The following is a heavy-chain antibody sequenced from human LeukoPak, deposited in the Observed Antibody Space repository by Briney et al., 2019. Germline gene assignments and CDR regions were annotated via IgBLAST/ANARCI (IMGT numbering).Heavy chain of an antibody. Sequence: GESLKISCKGSGYSFTSYWIAWVRQMPGKGLEWMGVIYPGDSNTKYSPSFQGQVTISADKSINTAYLQWSSLKASDTAMYYCARLGTYWSNYYFEYWGQGTLVTVSS. J-gene: IGHJ4*02. CDR3: ARLGTYWSNYYFEY. CDR1: GYSFTSYW. CDR2: IYPGDSNT. D-gene: IGHD3-10*01. V-gene: IGHV5-51*01.